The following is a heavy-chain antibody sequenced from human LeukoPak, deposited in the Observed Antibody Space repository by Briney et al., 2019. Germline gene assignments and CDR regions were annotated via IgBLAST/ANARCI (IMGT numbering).Heavy chain of an antibody. Sequence: EGSLRLSCAGSGFTLSDFWMTWVRQTPGKGLEWVANIKEDGTEKNLVDSVKGRFTISRDNTKNLLFLEMNNLRGDDTAIYYCVRESRPGGAMGLYHNLDYWGQGTLVAVSS. CDR2: IKEDGTEK. V-gene: IGHV3-7*01. CDR3: VRESRPGGAMGLYHNLDY. D-gene: IGHD1-1*01. J-gene: IGHJ4*02. CDR1: GFTLSDFW.